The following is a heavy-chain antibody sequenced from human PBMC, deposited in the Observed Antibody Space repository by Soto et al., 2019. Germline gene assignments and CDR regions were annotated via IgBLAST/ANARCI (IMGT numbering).Heavy chain of an antibody. J-gene: IGHJ4*02. CDR1: GGTFSSYA. D-gene: IGHD3-22*01. V-gene: IGHV1-69*13. CDR3: ARTPTPTYYYDSSDIIASDY. CDR2: IIPIFGTA. Sequence: GXXVXVSCKASGGTFSSYAISWVRQAPGQGLEWMGGIIPIFGTANYAQKFQGRVTITADESTSTAYMELSSLRSEDTAVYYCARTPTPTYYYDSSDIIASDYWGQGTLVTVSS.